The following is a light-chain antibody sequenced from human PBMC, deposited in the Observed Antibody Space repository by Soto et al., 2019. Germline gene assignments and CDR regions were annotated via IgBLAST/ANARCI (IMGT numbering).Light chain of an antibody. Sequence: EIVLTQSPGTLSLSPGERATLACRASQSVSNNYFAWYQQKPGQAPRLLIYGASNSATGIPDRFSGSGSGTDFTLPISRLEPEDFAVYYCQHYGSSPPFTFGPGTTVDIK. J-gene: IGKJ3*01. CDR3: QHYGSSPPFT. CDR2: GAS. CDR1: QSVSNNY. V-gene: IGKV3-20*01.